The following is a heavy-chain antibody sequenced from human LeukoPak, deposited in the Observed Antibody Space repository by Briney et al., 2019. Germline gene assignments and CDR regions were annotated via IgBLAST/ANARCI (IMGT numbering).Heavy chain of an antibody. Sequence: SGTLSLTCGVSGGSVTSTNWWTWVRQPPGKGLEWIGEVHLDGRTNYNPSLKSRLTISVDLSENHISLKLTSVTAADTAVYYCARNWYLTFYGMDVWGQGTTVTVSS. V-gene: IGHV4-4*02. CDR1: GGSVTSTNW. J-gene: IGHJ6*02. CDR2: VHLDGRT. D-gene: IGHD1-7*01. CDR3: ARNWYLTFYGMDV.